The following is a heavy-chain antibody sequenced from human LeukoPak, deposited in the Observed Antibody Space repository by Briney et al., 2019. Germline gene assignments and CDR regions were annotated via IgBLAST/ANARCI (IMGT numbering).Heavy chain of an antibody. V-gene: IGHV3-11*04. CDR2: ISNSGSIT. CDR1: GFSFSDQY. J-gene: IGHJ4*02. CDR3: ARDPGTAMGRALDY. D-gene: IGHD5-18*01. Sequence: PGGSLRLSCVGSGFSFSDQYMIWIRQAPGKGLEWLSYISNSGSITFYADSVKGRFIISRDNAKNTLYLQMNSLRAEDTAVYYCARDPGTAMGRALDYWGQGTLVTVSS.